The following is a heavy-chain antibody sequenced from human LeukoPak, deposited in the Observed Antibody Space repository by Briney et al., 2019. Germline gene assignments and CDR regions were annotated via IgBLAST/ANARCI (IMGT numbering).Heavy chain of an antibody. D-gene: IGHD3-10*01. V-gene: IGHV1-69*13. Sequence: SVKVSCKTSGGTLSNHAFIWVRQAPGQGLEWMGGIIPIIGSTSYAQNFHDRVTITADESTGTTYMELSSLRSEDTAVFYGARGHHYYGSGSYYFDWGQGTLVTVSS. CDR1: GGTLSNHA. CDR3: ARGHHYYGSGSYYFD. CDR2: IIPIIGST. J-gene: IGHJ4*02.